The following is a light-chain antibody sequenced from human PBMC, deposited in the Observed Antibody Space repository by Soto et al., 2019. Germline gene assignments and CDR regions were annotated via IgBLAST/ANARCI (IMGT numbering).Light chain of an antibody. V-gene: IGKV3-15*01. CDR1: QSVSSN. J-gene: IGKJ4*01. Sequence: ETVITQSPGTLSVSPGERATLAFRASQSVSSNLAWYQQKPGQAPRLLIYGASTRATGIPARFSGSGSGTEFTLTISSLQSEDFTVYYCQQYNNWPLTFGGGTKVDIK. CDR3: QQYNNWPLT. CDR2: GAS.